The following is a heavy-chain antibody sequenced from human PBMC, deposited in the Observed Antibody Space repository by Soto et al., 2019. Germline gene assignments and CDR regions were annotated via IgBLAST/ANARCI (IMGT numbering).Heavy chain of an antibody. V-gene: IGHV3-23*01. Sequence: GGSLRLSCAASGFTFSTCPMNWVRQAPGKGLEWVSYISGSSGGSTYYADSVKGRFTISRDNSKNTLFLQMNRLRVEDTAVYYCAKVSRFPGGLRSLFWGQGSLVTVSS. J-gene: IGHJ4*02. CDR1: GFTFSTCP. CDR3: AKVSRFPGGLRSLF. CDR2: ISGSSGGST. D-gene: IGHD3-10*01.